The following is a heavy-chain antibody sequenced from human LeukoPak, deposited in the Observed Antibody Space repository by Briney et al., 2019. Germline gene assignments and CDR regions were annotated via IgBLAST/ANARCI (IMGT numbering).Heavy chain of an antibody. CDR1: GDIVSSNSAA. CDR3: ARDVSGLGGYSSSWYGKYYYYYMDV. Sequence: PSQTLSLTCAISGDIVSSNSAAWDWVRQSPSRGLEWLGRTYYRSNLYNDYAVSVKSRITINPDTSKNQFSLQLNSVTPEDTAVYYCARDVSGLGGYSSSWYGKYYYYYMDVWGKGTTVTVSS. V-gene: IGHV6-1*01. D-gene: IGHD6-13*01. CDR2: TYYRSNLYN. J-gene: IGHJ6*03.